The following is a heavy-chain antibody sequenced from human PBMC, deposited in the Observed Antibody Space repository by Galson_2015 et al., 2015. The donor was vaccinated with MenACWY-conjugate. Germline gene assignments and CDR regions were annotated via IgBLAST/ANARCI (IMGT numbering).Heavy chain of an antibody. CDR1: GDSVSSNTAT. J-gene: IGHJ3*01. CDR3: SSGFHL. CDR2: TYYRSKWYN. V-gene: IGHV6-1*01. Sequence: CAISGDSVSSNTATWNWIRQSPSRGLEWLGRTYYRSKWYNDHAVSVQSRITINPDTSKNQFSLHLSSVTPEDTAVYYCSSGFHLWSQGTMVTVSS.